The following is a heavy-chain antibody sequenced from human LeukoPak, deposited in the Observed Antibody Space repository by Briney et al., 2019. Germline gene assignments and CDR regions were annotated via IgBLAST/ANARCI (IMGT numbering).Heavy chain of an antibody. CDR1: GFTFSSYA. V-gene: IGHV3-23*01. CDR2: ISGSGGST. D-gene: IGHD3-10*01. CDR3: ARTYYYGSGSYILDAFDI. Sequence: PGGSLRLSCAASGFTFSSYAMSWVRQAPGKGLEWVSAISGSGGSTYYADSVKGRFTISRDNSKNTLYLQMNSLRAEDTAVYYCARTYYYGSGSYILDAFDIWGQGTMVTVSS. J-gene: IGHJ3*02.